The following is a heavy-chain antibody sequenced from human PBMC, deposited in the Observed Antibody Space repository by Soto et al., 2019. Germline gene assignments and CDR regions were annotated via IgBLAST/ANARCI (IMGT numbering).Heavy chain of an antibody. CDR2: ISTYNGDT. Sequence: ASVKVSCKASGYTFTSYGISWLRQAPGQGLEWMGWISTYNGDTNYAQTFQGRVTMTTDTSTSTAYMELRSLRSEDTAVYYCARAPSWYNFDYWGQGTLVTVSS. D-gene: IGHD6-13*01. CDR3: ARAPSWYNFDY. CDR1: GYTFTSYG. J-gene: IGHJ4*02. V-gene: IGHV1-18*01.